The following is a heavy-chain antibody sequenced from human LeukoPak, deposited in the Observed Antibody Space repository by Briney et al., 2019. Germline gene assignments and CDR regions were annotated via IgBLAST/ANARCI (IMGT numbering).Heavy chain of an antibody. J-gene: IGHJ5*02. CDR2: IYYSGST. CDR3: ARVRGIAVGLDP. V-gene: IGHV4-59*01. D-gene: IGHD6-19*01. CDR1: GGSISHYY. Sequence: SETLSLTCTVSGGSISHYYWSWIRQPPGKGLEWIGYIYYSGSTNYNPSLKSRVTISVDTSKNQFSLKLSSVTAADTAVYYCARVRGIAVGLDPWGQGTLVTVSS.